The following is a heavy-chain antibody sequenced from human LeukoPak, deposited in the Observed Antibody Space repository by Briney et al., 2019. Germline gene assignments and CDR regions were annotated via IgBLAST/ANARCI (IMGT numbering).Heavy chain of an antibody. CDR1: GYTFTSYY. J-gene: IGHJ2*01. V-gene: IGHV1-46*01. CDR3: ARDTYYYDSSGYYPYWYFDL. CDR2: INPSGGST. D-gene: IGHD3-22*01. Sequence: ASVKVSCTASGYTFTSYYMHWVRQAPGQGLEWMGIINPSGGSTSYAQKFQGRVTMTRDTSTSTVYMELSSLRSEDTAVYYCARDTYYYDSSGYYPYWYFDLWGRGTLVTVSS.